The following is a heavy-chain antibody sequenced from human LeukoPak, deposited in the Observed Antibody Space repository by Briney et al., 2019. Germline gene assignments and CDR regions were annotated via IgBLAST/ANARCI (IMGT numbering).Heavy chain of an antibody. Sequence: PGASVKVSCKASGYTFTGYYMHWVRQAPGQGLEWMGWINPNSGGTNYAQKFQGRVTMTRDTSISTAYMELSRLRSDDTAVYYCARDPRPYYYDSSGYWYYFDYWGQGTLVTVSS. CDR3: ARDPRPYYYDSSGYWYYFDY. V-gene: IGHV1-2*02. D-gene: IGHD3-22*01. J-gene: IGHJ4*02. CDR2: INPNSGGT. CDR1: GYTFTGYY.